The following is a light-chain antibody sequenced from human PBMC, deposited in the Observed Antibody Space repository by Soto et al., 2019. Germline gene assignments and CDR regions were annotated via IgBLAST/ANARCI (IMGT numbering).Light chain of an antibody. Sequence: DIQMTQSPSTLSASVGDRVTITCRASQSISSWLAWYQQKPGKAPKLLLYKASSLESGVPSRFSGSGSGTEFTLTISSLQPDDFATYYCQPYNSYPWTFGQGTKVEIK. J-gene: IGKJ1*01. CDR2: KAS. V-gene: IGKV1-5*03. CDR3: QPYNSYPWT. CDR1: QSISSW.